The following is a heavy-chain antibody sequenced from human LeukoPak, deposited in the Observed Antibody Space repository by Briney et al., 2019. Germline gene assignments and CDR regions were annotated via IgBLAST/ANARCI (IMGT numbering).Heavy chain of an antibody. Sequence: SETLSLTCTVSGGFISSSGYYWGWIRQPPGKGLEWIGSIYYSGSTYYNPSLKSRVTVSVDTSKNQFSLKLSSVTAADTAVYYCARTRYYYNSRSYGAPYYFDYWGQGTLVTVSS. CDR3: ARTRYYYNSRSYGAPYYFDY. J-gene: IGHJ4*02. V-gene: IGHV4-39*01. CDR2: IYYSGST. D-gene: IGHD3-10*01. CDR1: GGFISSSGYY.